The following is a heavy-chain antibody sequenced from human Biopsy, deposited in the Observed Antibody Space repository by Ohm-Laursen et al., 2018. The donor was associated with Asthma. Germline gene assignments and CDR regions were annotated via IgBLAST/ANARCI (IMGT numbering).Heavy chain of an antibody. CDR2: IIPFYGTA. D-gene: IGHD4-17*01. J-gene: IGHJ4*02. CDR1: GGTFSTFG. CDR3: ARDYDGDYVQRHLPLAY. V-gene: IGHV1-69*15. Sequence: SSVKVSCKPSGGTFSTFGISWVRQAPGQGLEWMGRIIPFYGTATYAQNFQGRLTLTADESTSTAYMELSSLRSGDTAVYFCARDYDGDYVQRHLPLAYWGQGTLVTVSS.